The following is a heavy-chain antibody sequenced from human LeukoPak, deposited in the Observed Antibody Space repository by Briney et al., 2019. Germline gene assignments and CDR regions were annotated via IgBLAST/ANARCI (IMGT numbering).Heavy chain of an antibody. CDR2: IKSNSGGT. D-gene: IGHD2-21*01. CDR1: GYTLTDYF. J-gene: IGHJ5*02. CDR3: ARGSGLAHINWNWFDP. Sequence: ASVKVSCKASGYTLTDYFMHWVRQAPGQGLEWMGCIKSNSGGTNYAQKFQGRVTMTRDTTINTAYMELSSLRSDDTAVYYCARGSGLAHINWNWFDPWGQGTLVTVSS. V-gene: IGHV1-2*02.